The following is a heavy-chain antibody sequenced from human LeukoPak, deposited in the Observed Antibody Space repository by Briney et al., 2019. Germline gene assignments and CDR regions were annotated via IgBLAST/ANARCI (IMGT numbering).Heavy chain of an antibody. Sequence: PGGSLRLSCAASGFTFSSYGMHWVRQAPGKGLEWVSVIWYGGSNKYYVDSVKGRFTISRDNSKNTLYLQMNSLRAEDTAVYYCARSDDFWSGSSYYYYYGMDVWGQGTTVTVSS. D-gene: IGHD3-3*01. CDR2: IWYGGSNK. CDR3: ARSDDFWSGSSYYYYYGMDV. J-gene: IGHJ6*02. V-gene: IGHV3-33*01. CDR1: GFTFSSYG.